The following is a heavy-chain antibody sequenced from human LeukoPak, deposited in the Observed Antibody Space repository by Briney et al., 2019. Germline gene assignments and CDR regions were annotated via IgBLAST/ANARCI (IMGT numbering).Heavy chain of an antibody. CDR2: IYYSGST. J-gene: IGHJ4*02. CDR3: ARRKVDTGAPLDS. V-gene: IGHV4-61*01. D-gene: IGHD5-18*01. CDR1: GGSVSSGSYY. Sequence: SETLSLTCIVSGGSVSSGSYYWSWIRQPPGKGLEWIGYIYYSGSTNYNPSLKSRVTISVDTSKNQFSLKLSSVTAADTAVYYCARRKVDTGAPLDSWGQGALVTVSS.